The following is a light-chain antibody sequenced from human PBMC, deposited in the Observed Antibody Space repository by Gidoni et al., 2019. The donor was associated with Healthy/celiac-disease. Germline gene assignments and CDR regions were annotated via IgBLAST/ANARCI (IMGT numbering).Light chain of an antibody. Sequence: DIQMTQSPSSLSASVGDRVTITCRASQSISSYLNWYQQKPGKAPKLLIYAASSLQSGVPSRFSGSGSGKDFTITISSLQPEDFATYYCQQSYSTPLTFGGXTKVEIK. CDR3: QQSYSTPLT. J-gene: IGKJ4*01. CDR2: AAS. CDR1: QSISSY. V-gene: IGKV1-39*01.